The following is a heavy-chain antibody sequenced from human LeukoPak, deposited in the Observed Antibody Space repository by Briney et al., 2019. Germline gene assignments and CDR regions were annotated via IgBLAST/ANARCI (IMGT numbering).Heavy chain of an antibody. V-gene: IGHV3-23*01. CDR1: GFTFSSYA. J-gene: IGHJ4*02. D-gene: IGHD6-13*01. Sequence: GGSLRPSCAASGFTFSSYAMSWVRQAPGKGLEWVSAISGSGGSTYYADSVEGRFTISRDNSENTLYMQTSCLRAEDTGVYDCAKATEYSSRPFDYWGQGTLVTVSS. CDR3: AKATEYSSRPFDY. CDR2: ISGSGGST.